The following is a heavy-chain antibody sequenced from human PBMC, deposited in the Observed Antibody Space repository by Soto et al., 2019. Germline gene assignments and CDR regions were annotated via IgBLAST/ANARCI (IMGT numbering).Heavy chain of an antibody. CDR2: IIPIFGTA. Sequence: GASVKVSCKASGGTFSSYAISWVRQAPGQGLEWMGGIIPIFGTANYAQKFQGRVTITADESTSTAYMELSSLRSEDTAVYYCARDRYCSGGSCYPTPFDYWGQGTLVTVSS. CDR3: ARDRYCSGGSCYPTPFDY. V-gene: IGHV1-69*13. CDR1: GGTFSSYA. J-gene: IGHJ4*02. D-gene: IGHD2-15*01.